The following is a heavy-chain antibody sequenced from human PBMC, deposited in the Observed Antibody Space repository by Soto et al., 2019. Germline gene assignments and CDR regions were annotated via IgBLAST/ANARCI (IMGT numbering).Heavy chain of an antibody. J-gene: IGHJ3*02. CDR3: AKSPGGYYSFDI. D-gene: IGHD3-3*01. CDR2: INSDGSST. CDR1: GFTFSSYW. V-gene: IGHV3-74*01. Sequence: GGSLRLSCAASGFTFSSYWMHWVRQAPGKGLVWVSRINSDGSSTSYADSVKGRFTISRDNAKNTLYLQMNSLRAEDTAVYYCAKSPGGYYSFDIWGQGTMVTVSS.